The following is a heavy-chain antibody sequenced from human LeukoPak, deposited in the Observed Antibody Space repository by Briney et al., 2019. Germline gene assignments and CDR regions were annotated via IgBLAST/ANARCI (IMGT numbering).Heavy chain of an antibody. CDR1: GFTFSSYW. Sequence: PGGSLRLSCAASGFTFSSYWMHWVRQAPGRGLVWVSRINSDGSSTSYADSVKGRLTISRDNAKNTLYLQMNSLRVEDTAVYYCARPAYTAAYDLWGQGTMVTVSS. D-gene: IGHD3-16*01. J-gene: IGHJ3*01. V-gene: IGHV3-74*01. CDR3: ARPAYTAAYDL. CDR2: INSDGSST.